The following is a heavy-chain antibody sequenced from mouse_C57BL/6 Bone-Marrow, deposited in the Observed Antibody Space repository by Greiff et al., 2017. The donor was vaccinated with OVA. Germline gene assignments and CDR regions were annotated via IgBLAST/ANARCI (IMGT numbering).Heavy chain of an antibody. CDR3: ARGVDS. CDR1: GYTFTDYY. Sequence: DVHLVESGPELVKPGASVKISCKASGYTFTDYYMNWVKQSHGKSLEWIGDINPNNGGTSYNQKFKGKATLTVDKSSSTAYMELRSLTSEDSAVYYCARGVDSWGQGTTLTVSS. CDR2: INPNNGGT. J-gene: IGHJ2*01. V-gene: IGHV1-26*01.